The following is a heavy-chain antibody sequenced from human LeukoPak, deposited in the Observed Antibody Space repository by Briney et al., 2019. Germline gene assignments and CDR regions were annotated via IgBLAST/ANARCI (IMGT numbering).Heavy chain of an antibody. D-gene: IGHD3-3*01. CDR2: INHSGST. CDR3: ARGVGRFLEWLLRMDYFDY. Sequence: SETLSLTCAVCGGSFSGYYWSWIRQPPGKGLEWIGEINHSGSTNYNPSLKSRVTISVDTSKNQFSLKLSSVTAADTAVYYCARGVGRFLEWLLRMDYFDYWGQGTLVTVSS. J-gene: IGHJ4*02. V-gene: IGHV4-34*01. CDR1: GGSFSGYY.